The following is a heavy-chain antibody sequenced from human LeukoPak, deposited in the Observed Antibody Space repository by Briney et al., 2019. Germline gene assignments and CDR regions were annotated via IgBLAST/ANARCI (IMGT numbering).Heavy chain of an antibody. V-gene: IGHV3-30*02. CDR1: EFTFSAYA. D-gene: IGHD1-7*01. Sequence: PGGSLRLSCAASEFTFSAYAMHWIRQAPGRGQEWVAFVRYGGNIKYYADSVKGRFSISRDNSKDTLYLQMKRLRPEDTAVYYCTKDLGTEYIIFDYWGQGTLVTVSS. CDR2: VRYGGNIK. CDR3: TKDLGTEYIIFDY. J-gene: IGHJ4*02.